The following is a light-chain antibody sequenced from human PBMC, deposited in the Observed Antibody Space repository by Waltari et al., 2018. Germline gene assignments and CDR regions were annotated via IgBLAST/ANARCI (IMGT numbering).Light chain of an antibody. Sequence: QSALTQPRSVSGSPGQSVTISCTGTSSAVGGYNYLSWYQQHPGTAPKLMLYDVSKRPSGVPDRFSGSKSGNTASLTISGLQAEDEADYYCCSYAGSYTLVFGGGTKLTVL. CDR3: CSYAGSYTLV. V-gene: IGLV2-11*01. J-gene: IGLJ2*01. CDR1: SSAVGGYNY. CDR2: DVS.